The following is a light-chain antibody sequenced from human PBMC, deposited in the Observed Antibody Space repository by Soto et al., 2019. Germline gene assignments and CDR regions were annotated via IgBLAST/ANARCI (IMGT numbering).Light chain of an antibody. V-gene: IGLV1-51*01. CDR2: DNN. CDR1: SSNIGNNY. Sequence: QSVLTQPPSVSAAPGQKVTISWPGSSSNIGNNYVSWYQQFPGSGPKLLLYDNNNRPSGITDRFSVSESGTSASPGITGLPTVDEADYYCGTWERSLSAGVFGGGTKVTVL. J-gene: IGLJ3*02. CDR3: GTWERSLSAGV.